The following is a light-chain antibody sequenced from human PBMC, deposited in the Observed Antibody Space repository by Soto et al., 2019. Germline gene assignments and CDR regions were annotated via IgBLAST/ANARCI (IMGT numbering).Light chain of an antibody. Sequence: QSVLTRPPSASGTPGQRVTISCSGSSSNIGSNTVNWYQQLPGTAPKLLIDNNNQRPSGVPDRFAGSKSGTSASLAISGLQSEDEADYYCATWDDSLNGPVFGRGTKLTVL. V-gene: IGLV1-44*01. J-gene: IGLJ3*02. CDR3: ATWDDSLNGPV. CDR1: SSNIGSNT. CDR2: NNN.